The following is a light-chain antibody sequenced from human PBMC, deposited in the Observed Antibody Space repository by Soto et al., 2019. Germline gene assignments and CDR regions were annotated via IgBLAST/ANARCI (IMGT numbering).Light chain of an antibody. CDR2: EVS. CDR1: QSLENSDGKTF. CDR3: IQGGPLAWA. Sequence: DVVVTQSPLSLPVTLGQSASISCRSSQSLENSDGKTFLSWFKQRPGQSPRRLISEVSKRDSGVTDRFRGSGSGTAFTLHISSVEAADVGVYYCIQGGPLAWAFGQGTRVEI. J-gene: IGKJ1*01. V-gene: IGKV2-30*01.